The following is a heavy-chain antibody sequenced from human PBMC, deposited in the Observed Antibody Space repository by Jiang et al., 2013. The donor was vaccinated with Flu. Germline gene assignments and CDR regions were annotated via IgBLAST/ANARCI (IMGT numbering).Heavy chain of an antibody. D-gene: IGHD3-10*01. Sequence: SGAEVKKPGASVKVSCKASGYTFTSYYMHWVRQAPGQGLEWMGIINPSGGSTSYAQKFQGRVTMTRDTSTSTVYMELSSLRSEDTAVYYCASSPKAWFGESFIWGQGTLVTVSS. CDR1: GYTFTSYY. CDR3: ASSPKAWFGESFI. V-gene: IGHV1-46*01. CDR2: INPSGGST. J-gene: IGHJ4*02.